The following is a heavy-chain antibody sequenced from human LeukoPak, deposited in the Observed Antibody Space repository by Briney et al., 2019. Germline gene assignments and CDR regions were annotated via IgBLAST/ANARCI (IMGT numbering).Heavy chain of an antibody. CDR1: GFTFSSYA. Sequence: PGGSLRLPCAASGFTFSSYAMHWVRQAPGKGLEWVAVISYDGSNKYYADSVKGRFTISRGNSKNTLYLQMNSLRAEDTAVYYCARGSIAAPTYYFDYWGQGTLVTVSS. CDR3: ARGSIAAPTYYFDY. J-gene: IGHJ4*02. D-gene: IGHD6-6*01. V-gene: IGHV3-30*01. CDR2: ISYDGSNK.